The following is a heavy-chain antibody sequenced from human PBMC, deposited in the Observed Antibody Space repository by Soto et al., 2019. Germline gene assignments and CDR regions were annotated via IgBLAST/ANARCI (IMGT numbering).Heavy chain of an antibody. V-gene: IGHV1-69*02. CDR3: ATSYGSVSTHFDF. Sequence: QVQLVQSGAEVKKPGSSVKVSCTASGGTFNSYTINWVRQAPGEGLEWVGRVNPIVSMSNYAQKFQGRVTMTEDNSTNSAYMDLTRERSEDTAVYFCATSYGSVSTHFDFLGQGTLVTVSS. D-gene: IGHD3-10*01. CDR2: VNPIVSMS. J-gene: IGHJ4*02. CDR1: GGTFNSYT.